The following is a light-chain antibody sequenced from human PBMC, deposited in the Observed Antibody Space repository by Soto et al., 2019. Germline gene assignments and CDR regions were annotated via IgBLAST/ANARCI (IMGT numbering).Light chain of an antibody. J-gene: IGKJ4*01. CDR1: QSVSSY. CDR3: QQRSNLPLT. V-gene: IGKV3-11*01. Sequence: EIVLTQSPATLSLSPGERATLSCRASQSVSSYLAWYQQKPGQAPRLLIYDASNSATGIPARFSGSGSGTDFTLTISSLEPEDFAVYYCQQRSNLPLTFGGGTKVELK. CDR2: DAS.